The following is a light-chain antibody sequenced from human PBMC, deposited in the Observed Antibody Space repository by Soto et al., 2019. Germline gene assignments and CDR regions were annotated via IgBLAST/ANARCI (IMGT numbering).Light chain of an antibody. Sequence: SCELTQPPSVSGSPGQTARITCSGDALPKQYAYWYQQKPGQAPVLVVYKDSERPSGIPGRFSGSSSGTTVTLTISGVQAEDEADYYCQSADSSGTLVFGGGTKLTVL. J-gene: IGLJ2*01. V-gene: IGLV3-25*03. CDR1: ALPKQY. CDR2: KDS. CDR3: QSADSSGTLV.